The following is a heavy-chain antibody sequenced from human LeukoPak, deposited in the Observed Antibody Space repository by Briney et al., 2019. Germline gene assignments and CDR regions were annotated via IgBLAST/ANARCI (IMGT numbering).Heavy chain of an antibody. CDR3: ARYQYDFWSGFWFDP. V-gene: IGHV4-31*03. D-gene: IGHD3-3*01. CDR2: IYYSGST. Sequence: TSETLSLTCTVSGRSISSGGYYWSWIRQHPGKGLEWIGYIYYSGSTYYNPSLKSRVTISVDTSKNQFSLKLSSVTAADTAVYYCARYQYDFWSGFWFDPWGQGTLVTVSS. CDR1: GRSISSGGYY. J-gene: IGHJ5*02.